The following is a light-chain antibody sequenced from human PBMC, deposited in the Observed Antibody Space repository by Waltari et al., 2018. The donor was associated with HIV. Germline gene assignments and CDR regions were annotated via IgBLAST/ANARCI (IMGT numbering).Light chain of an antibody. V-gene: IGKV1-NL1*01. CDR1: QAIANS. Sequence: DIQMTQLPSSLSASVGARVTITCRATQAIANSVSWYQPRPGKVPKLLIYGAFIPHQWFSTRFTGKGSGTEYTLTISSLQPEEFATYYCHQYFSDPFTFGGGTKVEI. J-gene: IGKJ4*01. CDR3: HQYFSDPFT. CDR2: GAF.